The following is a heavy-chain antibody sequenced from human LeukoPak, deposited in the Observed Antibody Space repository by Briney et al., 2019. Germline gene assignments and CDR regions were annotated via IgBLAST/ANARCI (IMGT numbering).Heavy chain of an antibody. J-gene: IGHJ3*02. V-gene: IGHV4-4*02. CDR2: IFHSGST. Sequence: SGTLSLTCAVSSGSIFRSNWWSWVRQPPGKGLEWIGQIFHSGSTSYSPSLKSRVTISVDKSKNQFSLKLSSVTAADTAVYYCARDDILTGYRGAFDIWGQGTMVTVSS. CDR3: ARDDILTGYRGAFDI. CDR1: SGSIFRSNW. D-gene: IGHD3-9*01.